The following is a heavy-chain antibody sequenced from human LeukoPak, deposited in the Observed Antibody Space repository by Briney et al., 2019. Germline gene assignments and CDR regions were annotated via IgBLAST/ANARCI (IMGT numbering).Heavy chain of an antibody. J-gene: IGHJ4*02. CDR1: GGSISTYY. Sequence: SETLSLTGTVSGGSISTYYWSWIRQPPGKGLEWIGYIYYSGSTNYNPSLKSRVTISVDTSTNQFSLKLSSVTAADTAVYYCAREYSSGWYGFFDDWGQGTLVTVSS. CDR3: AREYSSGWYGFFDD. D-gene: IGHD6-19*01. V-gene: IGHV4-59*08. CDR2: IYYSGST.